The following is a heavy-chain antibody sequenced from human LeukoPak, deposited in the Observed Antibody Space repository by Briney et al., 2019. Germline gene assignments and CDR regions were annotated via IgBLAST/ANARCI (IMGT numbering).Heavy chain of an antibody. CDR2: ISYDGSNK. D-gene: IGHD3-10*01. CDR3: AREGSGRTAYNDGLDV. J-gene: IGHJ3*01. V-gene: IGHV3-30*14. CDR1: GFTFSSYA. Sequence: GGSLRLSCAASGFTFSSYAMHWVRQAPGKGLEWVAVISYDGSNKYYADSVKGRFTISRDNSKNTLYLQLNSLRAEDTAVYYCAREGSGRTAYNDGLDVWGQGTMVTVSS.